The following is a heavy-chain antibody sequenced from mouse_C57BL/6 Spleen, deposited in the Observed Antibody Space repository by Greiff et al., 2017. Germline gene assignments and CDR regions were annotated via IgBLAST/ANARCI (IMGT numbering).Heavy chain of an antibody. V-gene: IGHV3-6*01. CDR1: GYSITSGYY. CDR3: ARDQGGYYGSSPYYFDY. D-gene: IGHD1-1*01. J-gene: IGHJ2*01. Sequence: EVKLMESGPGLVKPSQSLSLTCSVTGYSITSGYYWNWIRQFPGNKLEWMGYISYDGSNNYNPSLKNRISITRDTSKNQFFLKLNSVTTEDTATYYCARDQGGYYGSSPYYFDYWGQGTTLTVSS. CDR2: ISYDGSN.